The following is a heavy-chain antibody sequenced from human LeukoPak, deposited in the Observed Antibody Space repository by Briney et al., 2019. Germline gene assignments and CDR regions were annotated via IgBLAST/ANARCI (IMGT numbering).Heavy chain of an antibody. CDR2: INHSGST. J-gene: IGHJ4*02. D-gene: IGHD6-13*01. CDR1: GGSFSGYY. V-gene: IGHV4-34*01. CDR3: ARRPLYSRPFDY. Sequence: SETLSLTCGVYGGSFSGYYWSWIRQPPGKGLEWIGEINHSGSTNYNPSLKSRVTISVDTSKNQFSLKLSSVTAADTAVYYCARRPLYSRPFDYWGQGTLVTVSS.